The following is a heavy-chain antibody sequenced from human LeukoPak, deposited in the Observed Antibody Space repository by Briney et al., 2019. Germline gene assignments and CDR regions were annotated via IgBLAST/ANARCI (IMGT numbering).Heavy chain of an antibody. Sequence: ASVKVSCKASGYTFTGYYMHWVRQAPGQGLEWMGIINPSGGSTSYAQKFQGRVTMTRDTSTSTVYMELSSLRSEDTAVYYCAKDYGDYDNYYGMDVWGQGTTVTVSS. V-gene: IGHV1-46*01. CDR3: AKDYGDYDNYYGMDV. CDR1: GYTFTGYY. CDR2: INPSGGST. J-gene: IGHJ6*02. D-gene: IGHD4-17*01.